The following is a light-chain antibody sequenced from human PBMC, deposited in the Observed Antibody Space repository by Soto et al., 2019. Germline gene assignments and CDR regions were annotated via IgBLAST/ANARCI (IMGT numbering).Light chain of an antibody. CDR1: SRDVGGYSY. Sequence: QSALTHPASVSGSPGQSITISCTGTSRDVGGYSYVSWYQQHPGKAPKLMIYDVNNRPSGVSDRFSGSKSGNTASLTISGLQAEDESDYYCSSFTSYSTVVFGGGTKLTVL. CDR3: SSFTSYSTVV. J-gene: IGLJ2*01. V-gene: IGLV2-14*03. CDR2: DVN.